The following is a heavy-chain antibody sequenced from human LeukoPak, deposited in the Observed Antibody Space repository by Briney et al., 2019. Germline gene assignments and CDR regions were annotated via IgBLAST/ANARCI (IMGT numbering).Heavy chain of an antibody. CDR2: IKTDGSEK. Sequence: GGSLRLSCEGSGFTFSNYWMGWVRQAPGKGLQWVANIKTDGSEKYYVDSVKGRFTISRDNAKNSLYLQMNSLRAEDTAVYYCARVYSSADAFDIWGQGTMVTVSS. CDR3: ARVYSSADAFDI. CDR1: GFTFSNYW. D-gene: IGHD6-25*01. J-gene: IGHJ3*02. V-gene: IGHV3-7*03.